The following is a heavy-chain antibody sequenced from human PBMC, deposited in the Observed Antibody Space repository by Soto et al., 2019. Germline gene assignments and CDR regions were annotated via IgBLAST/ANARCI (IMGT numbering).Heavy chain of an antibody. V-gene: IGHV4-59*01. CDR3: ARGDRYDDIVTGNEFGAFDY. Sequence: QVQLQESGPGLLKPSETLSLTCTVSGGSISSYYWTWIRQPPGKGLEWIGNIHHSGSTNYNPSLQSRVTVSVDTSKNQFSLRLTSVTAADTAVYYCARGDRYDDIVTGNEFGAFDYWGQGTLVTVSS. J-gene: IGHJ4*02. CDR1: GGSISSYY. CDR2: IHHSGST. D-gene: IGHD3-9*01.